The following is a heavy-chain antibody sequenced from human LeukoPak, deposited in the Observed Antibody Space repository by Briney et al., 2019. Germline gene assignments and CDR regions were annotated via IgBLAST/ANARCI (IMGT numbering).Heavy chain of an antibody. CDR1: GFTFIYYE. CDR3: ARGGIQVSGIDEFDY. J-gene: IGHJ4*02. D-gene: IGHD6-19*01. Sequence: GGALRISCAAPGFTFIYYEMHWVRQVIGKGLEWVSAIGIRGDTHYSGSVKGRFTISRENAESSLYLQMNSLRAEDTAVYYCARGGIQVSGIDEFDYWGQGTLVTVSS. CDR2: IGIRGDT. V-gene: IGHV3-13*01.